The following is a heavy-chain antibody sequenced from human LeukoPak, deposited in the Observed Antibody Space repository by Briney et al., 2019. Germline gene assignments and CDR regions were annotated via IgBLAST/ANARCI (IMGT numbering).Heavy chain of an antibody. J-gene: IGHJ4*02. V-gene: IGHV3-23*01. CDR1: GFTFSSYA. Sequence: PGGSLTLSCAASGFTFSSYAMSWVRQAPGKGLEWVSAISGSGGSTYYADPVKGRFTISRDNSKNTLYLQMNSLRAEDTAVYYCAKGELWFGELLSSHLDYWGQGTLVTVSS. D-gene: IGHD3-10*01. CDR3: AKGELWFGELLSSHLDY. CDR2: ISGSGGST.